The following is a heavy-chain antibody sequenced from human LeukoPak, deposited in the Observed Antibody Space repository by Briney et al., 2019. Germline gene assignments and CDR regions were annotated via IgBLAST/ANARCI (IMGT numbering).Heavy chain of an antibody. Sequence: PSETLSLTCAVYGGSFRGYYWRWIRQPPGTGLEWLGEVNHSGSTNYNPSLKSRVTISGDTSNNQFSLRLSSVTAADTAVYYCARGGNIWSGLSGRNWFDPWGQGTLVTVSS. CDR3: ARGGNIWSGLSGRNWFDP. CDR2: VNHSGST. CDR1: GGSFRGYY. J-gene: IGHJ5*02. V-gene: IGHV4-34*01. D-gene: IGHD3-3*01.